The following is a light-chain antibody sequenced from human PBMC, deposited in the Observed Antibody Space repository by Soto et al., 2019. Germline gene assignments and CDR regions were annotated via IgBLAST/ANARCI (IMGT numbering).Light chain of an antibody. J-gene: IGKJ1*01. V-gene: IGKV1-9*01. CDR2: DAS. CDR1: QGISCY. CDR3: QHQVT. Sequence: DIQLTQSPSFLSPSVGYPVPMPCRASQGISCYLDWYQQKPGKAPKLLIFDASRVESGVRCRVSGRGFATEITSTVGSQLADYFSTHDCQHQVTFGEGTKVDIK.